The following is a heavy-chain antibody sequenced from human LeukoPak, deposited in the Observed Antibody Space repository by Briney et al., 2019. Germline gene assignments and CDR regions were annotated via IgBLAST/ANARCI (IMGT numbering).Heavy chain of an antibody. CDR1: GFTFSSYA. Sequence: QPGGSLRLSCAASGFTFSSYAMHWVRQAPGKGLEWVAVISYDGSNKYYADSVKGRFTISRDNSKNTLHLQMNSLRAEDTAVYYCARVSLPIAVAGSPDYWGQGTLVTVSS. D-gene: IGHD6-19*01. V-gene: IGHV3-30-3*01. CDR2: ISYDGSNK. CDR3: ARVSLPIAVAGSPDY. J-gene: IGHJ4*02.